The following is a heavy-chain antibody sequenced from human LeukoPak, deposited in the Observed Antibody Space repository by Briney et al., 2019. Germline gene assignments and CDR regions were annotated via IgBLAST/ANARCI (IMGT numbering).Heavy chain of an antibody. Sequence: GGSLRLSCAASGFTFSSYSMSWVRQAPGKGLEWVSAISGSGGSTYYADSVKGRFTISRDNSKNTLYLQMNSLRAEDTAVYYCAKTFDDQGIENYWGQGTLVTVSS. CDR2: ISGSGGST. CDR3: AKTFDDQGIENY. V-gene: IGHV3-23*01. CDR1: GFTFSSYS. J-gene: IGHJ4*02. D-gene: IGHD6-13*01.